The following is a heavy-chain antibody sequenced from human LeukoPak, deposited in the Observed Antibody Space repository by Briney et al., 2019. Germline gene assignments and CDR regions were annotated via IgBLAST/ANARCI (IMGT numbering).Heavy chain of an antibody. Sequence: TGGSLRLSCTTSGFNFPGYYMTWVRQAPGKGLEWVANIKQDERDQDYVDSVKGRFTISRDNAKNSVFLQMNSLRAEDTAVYYCARDPPGLAEITGIGGIWGQGTMVTVSS. CDR3: ARDPPGLAEITGIGGI. V-gene: IGHV3-7*01. J-gene: IGHJ3*02. D-gene: IGHD1-26*01. CDR1: GFNFPGYY. CDR2: IKQDERDQ.